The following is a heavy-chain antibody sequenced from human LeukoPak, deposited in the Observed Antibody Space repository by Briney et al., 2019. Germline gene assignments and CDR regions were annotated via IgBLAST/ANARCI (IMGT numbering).Heavy chain of an antibody. J-gene: IGHJ4*02. CDR3: ARDSLGRDGYNYDY. D-gene: IGHD5-24*01. CDR1: GGTFSSYT. V-gene: IGHV1-69*04. Sequence: SVTVSCKASGGTFSSYTISWVRQAPGQGFEWMGRIIPILGIANYAQKFQGRVTITADKSTSTAYMELSSLRSEDTAVYYCARDSLGRDGYNYDYWGQGTLVTVSS. CDR2: IIPILGIA.